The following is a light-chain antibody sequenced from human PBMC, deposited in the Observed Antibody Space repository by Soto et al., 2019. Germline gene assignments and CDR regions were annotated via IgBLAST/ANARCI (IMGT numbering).Light chain of an antibody. J-gene: IGLJ2*01. CDR2: DVN. Sequence: QSALTQPASVSGSPGQSITISCTGTSSDIGGYNYVSWFQQHPGKPPKLIIYDVNNRPSGVSNRFSGSKSGTTASLAISGLQAEDEAEYFCSSYAGTNTLVLFGGGTKLTVL. CDR1: SSDIGGYNY. CDR3: SSYAGTNTLVL. V-gene: IGLV2-14*01.